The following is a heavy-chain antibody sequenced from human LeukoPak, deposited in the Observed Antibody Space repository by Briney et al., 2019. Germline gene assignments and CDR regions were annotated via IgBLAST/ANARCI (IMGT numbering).Heavy chain of an antibody. CDR1: GGSISSGGYY. Sequence: SQTLSLTCTVSGGSISSGGYYWSWIRQHPGKGLEWIGYIYYSGSTYYNPSLKSRVTISVDTSKNQFSLKLSSVTAADTAVYYCARVSGSYHDAFDIWGQGTMVTVSS. CDR3: ARVSGSYHDAFDI. J-gene: IGHJ3*02. V-gene: IGHV4-31*03. D-gene: IGHD1-26*01. CDR2: IYYSGST.